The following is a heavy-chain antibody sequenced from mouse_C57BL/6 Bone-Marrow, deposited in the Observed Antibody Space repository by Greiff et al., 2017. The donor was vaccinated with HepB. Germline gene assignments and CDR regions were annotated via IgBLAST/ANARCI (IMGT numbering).Heavy chain of an antibody. J-gene: IGHJ3*01. Sequence: EVKLVESGPGLVKPSQSLSLTCSVTGYSITSVYYWNWIRQFPGNKLEWMGYISYDGSNNYNPSLKNRISITRDTSKNQFFLKLNSVTTEDTATYYCARDRGLRRGSFAYWGQGTLVTVSA. CDR3: ARDRGLRRGSFAY. CDR2: ISYDGSN. CDR1: GYSITSVYY. D-gene: IGHD2-2*01. V-gene: IGHV3-6*01.